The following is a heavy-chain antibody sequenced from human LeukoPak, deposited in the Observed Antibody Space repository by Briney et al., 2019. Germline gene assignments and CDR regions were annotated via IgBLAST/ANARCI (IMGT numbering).Heavy chain of an antibody. Sequence: ASVTVSCKASGYTFTSYGISWVRQAPGQGLEWMGWISTYNGDSNYAQNLQGRGTLTTDTSTSTAYMELRSLSSDDTAVYYCARISNWGSSAYGMDVWGQGTTVTVSS. CDR1: GYTFTSYG. CDR2: ISTYNGDS. J-gene: IGHJ6*02. V-gene: IGHV1-18*01. CDR3: ARISNWGSSAYGMDV. D-gene: IGHD7-27*01.